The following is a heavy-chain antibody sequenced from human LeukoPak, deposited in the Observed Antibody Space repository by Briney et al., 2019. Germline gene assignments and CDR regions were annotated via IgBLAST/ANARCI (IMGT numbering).Heavy chain of an antibody. V-gene: IGHV3-9*01. CDR2: ISWNSGSI. Sequence: PGRSLRLSCAASGFTFDDYAMHWVRQAPGKGLEWVSGISWNSGSIGYADSVKGRFTISRDNAKNSLYLQMNSLGAEDTALYYCAKSDGTLPFDYWGQGTLVTVSS. D-gene: IGHD2-15*01. CDR3: AKSDGTLPFDY. CDR1: GFTFDDYA. J-gene: IGHJ4*02.